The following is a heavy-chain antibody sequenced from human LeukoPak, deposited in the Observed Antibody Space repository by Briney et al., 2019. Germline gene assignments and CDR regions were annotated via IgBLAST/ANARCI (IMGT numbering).Heavy chain of an antibody. CDR2: MNPNSGNT. Sequence: APVKVSCKASGYTFTSYDINWVRQATGQGLKWMGWMNPNSGNTGYAQKFQGRVTMTRNTSISTAYMELSSLRSEDTAVYYCARARVGYNTVNFDYWGQGTLVTVSS. J-gene: IGHJ4*02. D-gene: IGHD5-24*01. CDR1: GYTFTSYD. CDR3: ARARVGYNTVNFDY. V-gene: IGHV1-8*01.